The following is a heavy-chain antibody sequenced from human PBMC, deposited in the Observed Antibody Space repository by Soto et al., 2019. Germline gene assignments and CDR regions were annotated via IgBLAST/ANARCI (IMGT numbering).Heavy chain of an antibody. CDR2: INAGYDNT. CDR1: GYTFTSYD. CDR3: ARVAGTTSWYLDY. D-gene: IGHD1-1*01. Sequence: ASVKVSCKASGYTFTSYDMHWVRQAPGQRLEWMGWINAGYDNTENSQNLQGRVTITRDTSASTVYMELSSLRSEDTAVYYCARVAGTTSWYLDYWGQGTLVTVSS. V-gene: IGHV1-3*01. J-gene: IGHJ4*02.